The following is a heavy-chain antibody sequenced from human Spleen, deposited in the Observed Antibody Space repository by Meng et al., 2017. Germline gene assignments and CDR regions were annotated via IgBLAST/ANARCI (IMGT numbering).Heavy chain of an antibody. CDR1: GGTFSSYA. CDR2: ISPTFGTA. Sequence: SVKISCKASGGTFSSYAISWGRQAPGQGLEWMGGISPTFGTANYAQKFQGRVTITTDESTSTAYMELSSLRSEDTAVYYCACRRYCSGGSCYSRDYYYYGMDVWGQGTTVTVSS. V-gene: IGHV1-69*05. J-gene: IGHJ6*02. D-gene: IGHD2-15*01. CDR3: ACRRYCSGGSCYSRDYYYYGMDV.